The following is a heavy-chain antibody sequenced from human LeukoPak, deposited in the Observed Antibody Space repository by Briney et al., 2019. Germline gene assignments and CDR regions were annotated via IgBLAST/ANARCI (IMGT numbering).Heavy chain of an antibody. CDR3: ANLQKYYYDSSGYY. D-gene: IGHD3-22*01. Sequence: GGSLRLSCAASGFTFSSYSMNWVRQAPGKGLEWVSSISSSSSYIYYADSVKGRFTISRDNSKNTLYLQMNSLRAEDTAVYYCANLQKYYYDSSGYYWGQGTLVTVSS. V-gene: IGHV3-21*04. J-gene: IGHJ4*02. CDR1: GFTFSSYS. CDR2: ISSSSSYI.